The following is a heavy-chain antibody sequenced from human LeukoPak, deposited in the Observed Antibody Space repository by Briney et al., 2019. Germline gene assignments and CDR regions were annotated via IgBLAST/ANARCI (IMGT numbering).Heavy chain of an antibody. CDR2: ISSSSSTI. Sequence: GGSLRLSCAASGFTFSSYSVNWVRQAPGKGLGWVSYISSSSSTIYYADSVKGRSTISRDNAKNSLYLQMNSLRAEDTAVYYCARDLEYYDILTGYSAGTRIDYWGQGTLVTVSS. J-gene: IGHJ4*02. V-gene: IGHV3-48*01. CDR3: ARDLEYYDILTGYSAGTRIDY. CDR1: GFTFSSYS. D-gene: IGHD3-9*01.